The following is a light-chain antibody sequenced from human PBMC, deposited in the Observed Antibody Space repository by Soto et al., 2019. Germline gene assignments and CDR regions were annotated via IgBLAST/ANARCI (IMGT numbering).Light chain of an antibody. CDR3: QQYGSSLPT. CDR1: QSVSSSY. J-gene: IGKJ5*01. Sequence: EIVLTQSPGTLSLSPGERATLSCRASQSVSSSYLAWYQQKPGQAPRLLIYGASSRATGIPDRFSGSGSGTDFTRTISILEPEDFAVYYCQQYGSSLPTFGQGTRLEIK. CDR2: GAS. V-gene: IGKV3-20*01.